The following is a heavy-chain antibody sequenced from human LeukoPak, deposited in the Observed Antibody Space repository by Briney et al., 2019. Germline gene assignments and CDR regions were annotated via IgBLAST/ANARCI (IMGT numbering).Heavy chain of an antibody. CDR1: GYTFTNFR. V-gene: IGHV1-2*02. D-gene: IGHD6-13*01. J-gene: IGHJ6*02. CDR3: ARVRIGQQLDKYYYYAMDV. Sequence: GAAVKVSCKASGYTFTNFRISWVRQATGQGLEGMGWINQNSGGTNYAQKFQGRVTMTTDTSISTAYMGVSRLRSDDTAVYYCARVRIGQQLDKYYYYAMDVWGQGTTVTVSS. CDR2: INQNSGGT.